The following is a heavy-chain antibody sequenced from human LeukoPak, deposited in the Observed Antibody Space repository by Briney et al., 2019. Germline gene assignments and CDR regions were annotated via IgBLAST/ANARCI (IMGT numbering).Heavy chain of an antibody. CDR1: GFTFTSSA. V-gene: IGHV1-58*02. J-gene: IGHJ3*02. CDR2: IVLGSGYT. Sequence: SVKVSCKASGFTFTSSAMQWVRQARGQRLEWIRWIVLGSGYTNYARKFQERVTITRDMSTSTAYMELSSLRSEDTAVYYCAAHRSGSSYAFDIWGQGTMVTVSS. CDR3: AAHRSGSSYAFDI. D-gene: IGHD1-26*01.